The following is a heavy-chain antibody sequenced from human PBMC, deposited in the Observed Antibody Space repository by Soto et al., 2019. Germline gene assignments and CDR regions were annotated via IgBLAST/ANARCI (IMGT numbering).Heavy chain of an antibody. Sequence: ASVKVSCKSSGDTFSSYAISWVRQAPGQGLEWMGGIIPMLGTPSYAQKFQDRVTITADKFTSTAYMELSGLRSEDTAVYYCAKEKSGYDRSGYYRPDYWG. CDR2: IIPMLGTP. CDR1: GDTFSSYA. D-gene: IGHD3-22*01. CDR3: AKEKSGYDRSGYYRPDY. V-gene: IGHV1-69*10. J-gene: IGHJ4*01.